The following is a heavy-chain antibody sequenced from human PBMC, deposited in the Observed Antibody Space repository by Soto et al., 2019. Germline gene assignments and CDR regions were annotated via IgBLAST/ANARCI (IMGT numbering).Heavy chain of an antibody. Sequence: XESLRLSCTASGFSFSTYSMAWVRQAPGKSPAWVSGVSGGGVNTFYADSVRGRFTVSVDNSKNTLYLQMNSLRVEDTAVYYGARWNGYGDEWGQGTLVTGSS. V-gene: IGHV3-23*01. D-gene: IGHD1-1*01. CDR2: VSGGGVNT. CDR1: GFSFSTYS. CDR3: ARWNGYGDE. J-gene: IGHJ4*02.